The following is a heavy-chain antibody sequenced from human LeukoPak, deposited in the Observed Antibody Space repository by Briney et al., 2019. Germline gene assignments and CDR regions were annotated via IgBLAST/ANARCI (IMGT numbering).Heavy chain of an antibody. V-gene: IGHV3-30*04. Sequence: GRSLRLSCAASGFIFSNHALHWVRQAPGKGLEWVALISYDGGIEHYADSVRGRFTISRDNSKNTVYLHMSSLRPEDAAIYYCARDTEPRFDHWGQGALVTVSS. D-gene: IGHD4-11*01. CDR3: ARDTEPRFDH. J-gene: IGHJ4*02. CDR2: ISYDGGIE. CDR1: GFIFSNHA.